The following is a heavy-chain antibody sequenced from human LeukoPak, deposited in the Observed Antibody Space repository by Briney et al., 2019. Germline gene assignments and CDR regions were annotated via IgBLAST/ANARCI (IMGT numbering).Heavy chain of an antibody. J-gene: IGHJ3*02. CDR3: AREGSYGHAFDI. Sequence: PGGSLRLSCAASGFTFSNAWMSWVRQAPGKGLEWVSVIYSGGSTYYADSVKGRFTISRDNSKNTLYLQMNSLRAEDTAVYYCAREGSYGHAFDIWGQGTMVTVSS. CDR1: GFTFSNAW. D-gene: IGHD1-26*01. CDR2: IYSGGST. V-gene: IGHV3-66*01.